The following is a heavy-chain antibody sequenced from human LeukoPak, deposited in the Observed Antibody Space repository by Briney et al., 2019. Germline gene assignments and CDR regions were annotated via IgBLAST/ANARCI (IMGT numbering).Heavy chain of an antibody. D-gene: IGHD3-22*01. Sequence: SETLSLTCTVSGGSISSGGYYWSWIRQHQGKGLEWIGYIYYSGSTYYNPSLKSRVTISVDTSKNQFSLKLSSVTAADTAVYYCARVPLGYYYDSSGYFYGMDVWAKGPRSPSP. J-gene: IGHJ6*02. CDR2: IYYSGST. CDR3: ARVPLGYYYDSSGYFYGMDV. CDR1: GGSISSGGYY. V-gene: IGHV4-31*03.